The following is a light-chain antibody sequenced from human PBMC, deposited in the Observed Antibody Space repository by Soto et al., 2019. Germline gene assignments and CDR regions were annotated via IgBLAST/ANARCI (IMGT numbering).Light chain of an antibody. CDR1: QSVSSSY. CDR3: HQYDSSPLA. CDR2: GAS. V-gene: IGKV3-20*01. J-gene: IGKJ4*01. Sequence: EIVLTQSPGTLSLSPGERATLSCRASQSVSSSYLAWYQQKPGQAPRLLIYGASSRATGIPDRFSGSGSGTDFTVTISRQEPEDFAVYYGHQYDSSPLAFGGGTKVEIK.